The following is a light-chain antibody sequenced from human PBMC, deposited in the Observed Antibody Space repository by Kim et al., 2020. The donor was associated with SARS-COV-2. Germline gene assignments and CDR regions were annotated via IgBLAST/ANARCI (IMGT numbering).Light chain of an antibody. CDR3: QQYDNLPPRRIT. V-gene: IGKV1-33*01. J-gene: IGKJ4*01. CDR2: DAS. Sequence: DIQMTQSPSSLSASVGDRVTITCQASQDISNYLNWYQQKPGKAPKLLIYDASNLETGVPSRFSGSGSGTDFTFTISSLQPEDIATYYCQQYDNLPPRRITFGGGTKVDIK. CDR1: QDISNY.